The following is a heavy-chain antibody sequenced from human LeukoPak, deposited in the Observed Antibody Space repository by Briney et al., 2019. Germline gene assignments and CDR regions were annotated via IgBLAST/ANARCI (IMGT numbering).Heavy chain of an antibody. Sequence: GGSLRLSCAASGFTFSSYWMSWVRQAPGKGLEWVANIKQDGSEKYYVDSVKGRFTISRDNAKNSLYLQMNSLRAEDTAVCYCALGGPYFDSSGYYINWGQGTLVTVSS. D-gene: IGHD3-22*01. V-gene: IGHV3-7*01. J-gene: IGHJ4*02. CDR3: ALGGPYFDSSGYYIN. CDR1: GFTFSSYW. CDR2: IKQDGSEK.